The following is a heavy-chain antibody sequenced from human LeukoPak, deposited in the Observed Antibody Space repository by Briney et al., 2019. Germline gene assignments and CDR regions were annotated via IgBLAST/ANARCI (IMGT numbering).Heavy chain of an antibody. CDR1: GASISSYY. Sequence: SETLSLTCTVSGASISSYYWNWIRQPPGKGLEWIGYIYYSGNTNYNPSLKSRVTMSVDTSKNQFSLKVTSVTAADTAVYYCARFSNFVSDIWGQGTMVTVSS. V-gene: IGHV4-59*12. CDR2: IYYSGNT. D-gene: IGHD1-1*01. J-gene: IGHJ3*02. CDR3: ARFSNFVSDI.